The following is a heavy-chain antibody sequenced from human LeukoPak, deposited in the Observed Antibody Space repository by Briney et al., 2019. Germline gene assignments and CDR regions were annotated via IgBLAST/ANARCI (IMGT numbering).Heavy chain of an antibody. D-gene: IGHD6-19*01. V-gene: IGHV3-23*01. CDR2: LSGSGGST. CDR1: GFTFSRYA. CDR3: AKDLIAVAEPSDY. J-gene: IGHJ4*02. Sequence: PGGSLRLFCAASGFTFSRYAMSWVRQAPGKGLEWVSALSGSGGSTYYADSVKGRFTISRDNSKNTLYLQMNSLRAEDTAVYYCAKDLIAVAEPSDYWGQGTLFTVSS.